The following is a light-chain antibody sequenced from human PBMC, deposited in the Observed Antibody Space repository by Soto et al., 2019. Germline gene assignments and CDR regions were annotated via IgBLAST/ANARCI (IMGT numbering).Light chain of an antibody. CDR3: ETWDSSLSAGV. J-gene: IGLJ3*02. Sequence: QSVLTQPPSVSAAPGQKVTVSCSXXXXNIGNNAVAWYQHLPGTAPKLLIYDNDKRPSGISDRFSASKSGTSATLAITGLQTGDEADYYCETWDSSLSAGVFGGGTKLTVL. CDR1: XXNIGNNA. CDR2: DND. V-gene: IGLV1-51*01.